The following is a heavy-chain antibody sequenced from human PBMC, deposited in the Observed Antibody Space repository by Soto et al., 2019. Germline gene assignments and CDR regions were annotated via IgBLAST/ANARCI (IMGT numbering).Heavy chain of an antibody. CDR3: AIAAADAYYYYYMDV. J-gene: IGHJ6*03. CDR2: FDPEDGET. Sequence: ASVKVSCKVSGYTLTELSMHWVRQAPGKGLEWMGGFDPEDGETIYAQKFQGRVTMTEDTSTDTAYMELSSLRSEDTAVYYCAIAAADAYYYYYMDVWGKGTTVIVSS. CDR1: GYTLTELS. D-gene: IGHD6-13*01. V-gene: IGHV1-24*01.